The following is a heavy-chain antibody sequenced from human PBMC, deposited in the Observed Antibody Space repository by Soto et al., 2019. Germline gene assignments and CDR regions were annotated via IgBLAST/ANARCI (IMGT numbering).Heavy chain of an antibody. CDR2: ISGSGGST. CDR3: VSGRNPLF. Sequence: GGSLRLSCSTSGFTFSSYAMSWVRQAPGTGLEWVSAISGSGGSTYYADSVRGRFTISRDNAKNALYLQMNSLRADDTAVYFCVSGRNPLFGGQGTLVTVSS. J-gene: IGHJ4*01. D-gene: IGHD1-1*01. V-gene: IGHV3-23*01. CDR1: GFTFSSYA.